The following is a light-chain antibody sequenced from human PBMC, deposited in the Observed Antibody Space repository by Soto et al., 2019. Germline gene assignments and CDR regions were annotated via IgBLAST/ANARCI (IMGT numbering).Light chain of an antibody. CDR1: QTISXW. CDR3: QHYNSYSET. J-gene: IGKJ1*01. Sequence: DIQMPQAPSTLSGSEGQTALISXGDXQTISXWLAWYQQRXGKAPKXXIYEASTLKSGVPSRFSGSGSGTEFTLTISSLQPDDFATYYCQHYNSYSETFGQGTKVDIK. CDR2: EAS. V-gene: IGKV1-5*03.